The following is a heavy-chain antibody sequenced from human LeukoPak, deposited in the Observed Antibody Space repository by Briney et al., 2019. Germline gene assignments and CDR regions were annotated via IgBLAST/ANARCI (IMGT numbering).Heavy chain of an antibody. CDR2: ISWNSGTI. J-gene: IGHJ4*02. V-gene: IGHV3-9*01. Sequence: GGSLRLSCAASGFTFDDYAMHWVRQAPGKGLEWVSGISWNSGTIGYADSVKGRFTISRDNAKNSLYLQMNSLRAEDTALYYCAKDKVFGGELDYWGQGALVTVSS. D-gene: IGHD3-10*01. CDR1: GFTFDDYA. CDR3: AKDKVFGGELDY.